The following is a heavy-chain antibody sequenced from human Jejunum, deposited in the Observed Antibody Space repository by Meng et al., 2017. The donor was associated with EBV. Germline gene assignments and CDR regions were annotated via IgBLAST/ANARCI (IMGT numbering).Heavy chain of an antibody. V-gene: IGHV4-34*02. J-gene: IGHJ4*02. D-gene: IGHD2-8*02. Sequence: QVQLQQWGAGLLRPTETLSLTCAVYCGSFSGYYWSWVRQPPGRGLEYIGEVHFSGITNYTPSLKSRVTMSVDASKNQFSLRLTSVTAADTAVYYCARRTGDYVVGYWGQGTLVTVSS. CDR2: VHFSGIT. CDR3: ARRTGDYVVGY. CDR1: CGSFSGYY.